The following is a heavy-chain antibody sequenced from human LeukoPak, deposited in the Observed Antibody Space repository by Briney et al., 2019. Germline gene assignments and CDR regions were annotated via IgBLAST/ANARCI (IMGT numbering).Heavy chain of an antibody. D-gene: IGHD2-15*01. Sequence: PGGSLRLSCAASGFTVSSNYMSWVRQAPGKGLEWVSVIYSGGSTYYADSVMGRFTISRDNSKNTLYLQMNSLRAEDTAVYYCARARVAYYYYGMDVWGQGTTVTVSS. CDR2: IYSGGST. CDR3: ARARVAYYYYGMDV. J-gene: IGHJ6*01. CDR1: GFTVSSNY. V-gene: IGHV3-53*01.